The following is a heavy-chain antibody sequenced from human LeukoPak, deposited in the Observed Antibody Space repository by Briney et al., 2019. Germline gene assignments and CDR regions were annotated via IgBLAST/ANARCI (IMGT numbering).Heavy chain of an antibody. CDR3: ASVITGTTGDLYFDY. J-gene: IGHJ4*02. CDR1: GGSISSYY. CDR2: IYYSGST. D-gene: IGHD1-7*01. V-gene: IGHV4-59*06. Sequence: SETLPLTCTVSGGSISSYYWSWIRQPPGKGLEWIGYIYYSGSTYYNPSLKSRVTISVDTSKNQFSLKLSSVTAADTAVYYCASVITGTTGDLYFDYWGQGTLVTVSS.